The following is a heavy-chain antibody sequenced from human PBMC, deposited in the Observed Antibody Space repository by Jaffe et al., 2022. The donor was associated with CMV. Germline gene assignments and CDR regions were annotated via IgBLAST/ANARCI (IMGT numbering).Heavy chain of an antibody. D-gene: IGHD6-6*01. Sequence: QVQLQESGPGLVKPSQTLSLTCTVSGGSISSGGYYWSWIRQHPGKGLEWIGYIYYSGSTYYNPSLKSRVTISVDTSKNQFSLKLSSVTAADTAVYYCARTYSSSSEKVNWFDPWGQGTLVTVSS. V-gene: IGHV4-31*03. CDR1: GGSISSGGYY. CDR2: IYYSGST. CDR3: ARTYSSSSEKVNWFDP. J-gene: IGHJ5*02.